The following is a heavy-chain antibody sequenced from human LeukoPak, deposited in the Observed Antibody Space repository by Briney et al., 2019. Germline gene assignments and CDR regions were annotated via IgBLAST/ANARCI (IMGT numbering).Heavy chain of an antibody. Sequence: PGGSLRLSCAASGFIFSDYYMSWIRQAPGKGLEWVSYISSSGSSIYYADSVKGRFTISRDNAKNSLYLQMNSLRAEDTAVCYCARGRSSSWYENDAFDIWGQGTMVTVSS. V-gene: IGHV3-11*01. CDR1: GFIFSDYY. D-gene: IGHD6-13*01. CDR3: ARGRSSSWYENDAFDI. J-gene: IGHJ3*02. CDR2: ISSSGSSI.